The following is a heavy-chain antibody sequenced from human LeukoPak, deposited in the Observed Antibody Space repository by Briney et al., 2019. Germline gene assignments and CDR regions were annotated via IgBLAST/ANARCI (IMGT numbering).Heavy chain of an antibody. J-gene: IGHJ2*01. V-gene: IGHV3-7*01. CDR2: IKQDGSEK. CDR1: GFTFSNYA. CDR3: AADSFAWPLRLGELSLIFDL. D-gene: IGHD3-16*02. Sequence: PGGSLRLSCAASGFTFSNYAMSWVRQAPGKGLEWVANIKQDGSEKYYVDSVKGRFTISRDNAKNSLYLQMNSLRAEDTAVYYCAADSFAWPLRLGELSLIFDLWGRGTLVTVSS.